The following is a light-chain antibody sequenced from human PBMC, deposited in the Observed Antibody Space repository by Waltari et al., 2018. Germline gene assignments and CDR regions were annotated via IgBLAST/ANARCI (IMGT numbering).Light chain of an antibody. CDR1: QSLLYSNGNTY. J-gene: IGKJ1*01. V-gene: IGKV2-30*01. Sequence: DVVMSQSPLSLPITPGQPASMTCRSSQSLLYSNGNTYLSWFLQKPGQPPRRLIYKVSNRDSGVPDRFSGSGAGTDFTLKISRVEAEDVGVYYCMQGTHFPRTFGQGTKVEIK. CDR2: KVS. CDR3: MQGTHFPRT.